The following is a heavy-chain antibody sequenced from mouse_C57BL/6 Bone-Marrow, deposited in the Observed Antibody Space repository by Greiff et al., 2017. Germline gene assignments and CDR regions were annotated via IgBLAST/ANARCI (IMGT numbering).Heavy chain of an antibody. Sequence: QVQLQQSGAELVKPGASVKISCKASGYAFSSYWMNWVKQRPGKGLEWIGQIYPGDGDTNYNGKFKGKATLTADKSSSTAYMQLSSLTSEDYAVYFCARKAGTRWYFDVWGTGTTDTVSS. CDR3: ARKAGTRWYFDV. CDR2: IYPGDGDT. J-gene: IGHJ1*03. CDR1: GYAFSSYW. D-gene: IGHD4-1*01. V-gene: IGHV1-80*01.